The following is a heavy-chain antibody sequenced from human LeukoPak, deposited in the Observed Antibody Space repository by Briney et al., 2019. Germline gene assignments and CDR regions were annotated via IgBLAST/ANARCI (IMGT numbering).Heavy chain of an antibody. Sequence: GGSLRLSCAASGFTFSSYALSWVRQAPGKGLEWVSAISGSGGSTYYADSVKGRFTIPRDNSKNTLYLQMNSLRAEDTAVYYCAKDSTRRQTNWFDPWGQGTLVTVSS. CDR3: AKDSTRRQTNWFDP. V-gene: IGHV3-23*01. CDR1: GFTFSSYA. CDR2: ISGSGGST. J-gene: IGHJ5*02.